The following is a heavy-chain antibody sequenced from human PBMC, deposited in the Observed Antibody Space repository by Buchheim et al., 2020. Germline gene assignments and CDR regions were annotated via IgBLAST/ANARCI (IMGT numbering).Heavy chain of an antibody. CDR3: ARRKYSSGWPVNYYYYMDV. CDR2: MNPNSGNT. Sequence: QVQLVQSGAEVKKPGASVKVSCKASGYTFTSYDINWVRQATGQGLEWMGWMNPNSGNTGYAQKFQGRVTMTRNNSISTTYMELSSLRSEDTAVYYCARRKYSSGWPVNYYYYMDVWGKGTT. J-gene: IGHJ6*03. CDR1: GYTFTSYD. D-gene: IGHD6-19*01. V-gene: IGHV1-8*01.